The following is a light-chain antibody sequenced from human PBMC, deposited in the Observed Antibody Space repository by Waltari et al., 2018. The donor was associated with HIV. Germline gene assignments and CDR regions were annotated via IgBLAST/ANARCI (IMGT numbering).Light chain of an antibody. V-gene: IGLV2-11*01. CDR3: CSFAGTYTI. J-gene: IGLJ2*01. CDR2: DVS. Sequence: QSALTQPRSVSGSPGQSVTISCTGTYSDVGDYNYVSWYQQHPGKAPKPMIYDVSQRPSGVLDRFSGSKSGNTASLTISGLQADDDADYYCCSFAGTYTIFGGGTKLTVL. CDR1: YSDVGDYNY.